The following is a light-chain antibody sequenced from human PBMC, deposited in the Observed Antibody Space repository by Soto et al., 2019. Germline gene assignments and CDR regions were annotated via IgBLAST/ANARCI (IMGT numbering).Light chain of an antibody. Sequence: EIVLTQSPCTLSLSPEDRAALSCSARQSVSSSYLAWYQQKPGQAPRLLIYDASNRATGIPARFSGSGSGTDFTLTISSLEPEDFAVYYCQQRSNWPWTFGQGTKVDIK. CDR3: QQRSNWPWT. J-gene: IGKJ1*01. CDR2: DAS. V-gene: IGKV3-11*01. CDR1: QSVSSSY.